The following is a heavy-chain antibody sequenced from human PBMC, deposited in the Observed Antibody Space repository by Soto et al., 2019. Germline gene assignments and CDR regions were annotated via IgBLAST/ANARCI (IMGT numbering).Heavy chain of an antibody. CDR2: LNGSGGST. CDR3: AKDSPSYTTSPFYFDS. D-gene: IGHD2-2*02. CDR1: GFTFSNYA. J-gene: IGHJ4*02. V-gene: IGHV3-23*01. Sequence: GGSLRLSCAASGFTFSNYAMTWVRQAPGKGLEWVSGLNGSGGSTSSADSVKGRFAISRDNSKNTLYLQMNSLRAEDTAIYYCAKDSPSYTTSPFYFDSWGQGTLVTVSS.